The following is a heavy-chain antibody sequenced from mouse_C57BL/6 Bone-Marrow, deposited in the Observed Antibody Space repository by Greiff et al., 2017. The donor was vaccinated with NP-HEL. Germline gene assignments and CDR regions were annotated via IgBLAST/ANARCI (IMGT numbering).Heavy chain of an antibody. CDR3: ARSDDGYYPYWYFDV. CDR2: IRNKANGYTT. Sequence: EVQLVESGGGLVQPGGSLSLSCAASGFTFTDYYMSWVRQPPGKALEWLGFIRNKANGYTTEYSASVKGRFTISRDNSQSILYLQMNALRAEDSATYYCARSDDGYYPYWYFDVWGTGTTVTVSS. CDR1: GFTFTDYY. D-gene: IGHD2-3*01. V-gene: IGHV7-3*01. J-gene: IGHJ1*03.